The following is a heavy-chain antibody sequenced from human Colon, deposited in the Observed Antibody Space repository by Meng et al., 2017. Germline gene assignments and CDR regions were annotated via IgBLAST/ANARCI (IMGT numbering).Heavy chain of an antibody. CDR1: GGSFIDYY. Sequence: LRQWGAVMWRPSDTLALTCAVYGGSFIDYYLTWIRQPPGKGLEWVGEIHPSGSTYSSPSLQSRVTITLDTSKNQFSLTLSSMTAADTAVYYCARGVDWAKSGNFWGQGTLVTVSS. D-gene: IGHD3-9*01. V-gene: IGHV4-34*01. J-gene: IGHJ4*02. CDR3: ARGVDWAKSGNF. CDR2: IHPSGST.